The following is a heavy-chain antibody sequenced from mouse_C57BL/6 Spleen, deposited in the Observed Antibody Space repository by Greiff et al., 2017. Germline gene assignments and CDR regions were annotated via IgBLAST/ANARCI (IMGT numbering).Heavy chain of an antibody. J-gene: IGHJ1*03. CDR2: IHPNSGST. V-gene: IGHV1-64*01. CDR1: GYTFTSYW. Sequence: VQLQQSGAELVKPGASVKLSCKASGYTFTSYWMHWVKQRPGQGLEWIGMIHPNSGSTNYNEKFKSKATLTVDKSSSTAYMQLSSLTSEDSAVYYCARSPITTVVEDWYFDVWGTGTTVTVSS. CDR3: ARSPITTVVEDWYFDV. D-gene: IGHD1-1*01.